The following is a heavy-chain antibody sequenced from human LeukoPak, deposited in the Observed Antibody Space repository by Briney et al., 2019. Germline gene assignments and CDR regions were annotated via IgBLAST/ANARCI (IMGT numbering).Heavy chain of an antibody. V-gene: IGHV3-30*02. Sequence: PGGSLRLSCAASGFTFSSYGIHWVRQAPGKGLEWVAFIRYDGSNKYHADSVKGRFTISRDNSKNTVYLQMNSLRAEDTAVYYCARTYGDYVYILGYWGQGTLVTVSS. D-gene: IGHD4-17*01. CDR2: IRYDGSNK. CDR3: ARTYGDYVYILGY. J-gene: IGHJ4*02. CDR1: GFTFSSYG.